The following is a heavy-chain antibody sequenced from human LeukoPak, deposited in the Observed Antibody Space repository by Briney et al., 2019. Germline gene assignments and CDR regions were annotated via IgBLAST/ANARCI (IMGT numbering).Heavy chain of an antibody. Sequence: SETLSLTCTVSGGSISSYYWSWIRQPPGKGLEWIGYIYYSGSTYYNPSLKSRVTISVHTSKNQFSLKLSSVTAADTAVYYCARESNYHGSGTGWFDPWGQGTPVTVSS. V-gene: IGHV4-59*12. CDR1: GGSISSYY. D-gene: IGHD3-10*01. CDR3: ARESNYHGSGTGWFDP. CDR2: IYYSGST. J-gene: IGHJ5*02.